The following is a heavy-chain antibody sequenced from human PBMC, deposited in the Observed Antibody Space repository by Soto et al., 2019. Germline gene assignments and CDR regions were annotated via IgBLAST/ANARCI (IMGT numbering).Heavy chain of an antibody. Sequence: SVKVSCKASGGTFSSYTISWVRQAPGQGLEWMGRIIPILGIANYAQKFQGRVTITADKSTSTAYMELSSLRSEDTAVYYCAKSPYYDFWSGHPRRFDYWGQGTQVTVSS. D-gene: IGHD3-3*01. CDR2: IIPILGIA. CDR3: AKSPYYDFWSGHPRRFDY. V-gene: IGHV1-69*02. CDR1: GGTFSSYT. J-gene: IGHJ4*02.